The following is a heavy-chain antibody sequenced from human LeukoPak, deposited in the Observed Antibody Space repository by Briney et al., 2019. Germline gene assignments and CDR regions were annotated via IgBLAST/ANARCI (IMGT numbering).Heavy chain of an antibody. CDR3: AKRSITMVRGVTYYYGMDV. CDR1: GFTFSSYA. D-gene: IGHD3-10*01. J-gene: IGHJ6*04. CDR2: ISGSGGST. Sequence: GGSLRLSCAASGFTFSSYAMSWVRQAPGKGLEWVSAISGSGGSTYYADSVKGRFTISRDNSKNTLYLQMNSLRAEVTAVYYCAKRSITMVRGVTYYYGMDVWGKGTTVTVSS. V-gene: IGHV3-23*01.